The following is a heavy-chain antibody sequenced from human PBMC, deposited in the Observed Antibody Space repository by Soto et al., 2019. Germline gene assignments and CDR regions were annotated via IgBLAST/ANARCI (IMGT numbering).Heavy chain of an antibody. CDR2: INAGNGNT. D-gene: IGHD4-17*01. CDR1: GYTFTSYA. Sequence: ASVKLAWKASGYTFTSYAMHWVRQAPGQRLEWMGWINAGNGNTKYSQKFQGRVTITRDTSASTAYMELGSLRSEDTAVYYCARGTVVTPAESYEGLHGSGQGTPVTVSS. CDR3: ARGTVVTPAESYEGLHG. V-gene: IGHV1-3*01. J-gene: IGHJ6*02.